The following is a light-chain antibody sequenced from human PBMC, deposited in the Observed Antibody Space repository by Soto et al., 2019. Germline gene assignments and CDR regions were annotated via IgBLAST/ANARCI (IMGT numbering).Light chain of an antibody. CDR1: QTINTW. V-gene: IGKV1-5*01. CDR2: DAS. J-gene: IGKJ2*01. CDR3: QQYTSYSYT. Sequence: DIQMTQSPSTVSASVGDGVTITCRASQTINTWLAWYQQKPGKAPKLLMYDASTLESGVPSGFSGSGSGTEFTLTISSVQPGDFATYYCQQYTSYSYTFGQGTRLEIK.